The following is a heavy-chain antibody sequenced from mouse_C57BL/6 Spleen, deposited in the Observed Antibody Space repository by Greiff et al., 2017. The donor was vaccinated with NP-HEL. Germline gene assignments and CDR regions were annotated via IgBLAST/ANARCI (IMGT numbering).Heavy chain of an antibody. Sequence: EVQLQQSGPELVKPGASVKIPCKASGYTFTDYNMDWVKQSHGKSLEWIGDINPNNGGTIYNQKFKGKATLTVDKSSSTAYMELRSLTSEDTAVYYCARYIYYCGPGAMDYWGQGTSVTVSS. D-gene: IGHD1-1*01. CDR1: GYTFTDYN. J-gene: IGHJ4*01. CDR3: ARYIYYCGPGAMDY. V-gene: IGHV1-18*01. CDR2: INPNNGGT.